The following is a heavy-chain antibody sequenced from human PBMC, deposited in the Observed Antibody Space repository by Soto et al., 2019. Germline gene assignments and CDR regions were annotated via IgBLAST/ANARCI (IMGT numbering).Heavy chain of an antibody. CDR1: GFTFRTYG. Sequence: QVQLVESGGGVVQPGRSLRLSCAASGFTFRTYGMHWARQAPGKGLEWLAMTSHDGVSKYYADSVKGRFTISRGNSKNTLYLQMNTLGAEDTALYYCFTIFGVASDFWGQGTLVTVSS. V-gene: IGHV3-30*03. D-gene: IGHD3-3*01. J-gene: IGHJ4*01. CDR2: TSHDGVSK. CDR3: FTIFGVASDF.